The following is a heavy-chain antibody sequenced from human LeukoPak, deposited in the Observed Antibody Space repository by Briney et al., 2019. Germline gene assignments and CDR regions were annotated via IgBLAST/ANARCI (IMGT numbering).Heavy chain of an antibody. J-gene: IGHJ4*02. Sequence: GGSLRLSCAASGFTVSSNYMSWVRQAPGKGLEWVSVIYSGGSTYYADSVKGRFTISRDNSKNTLYLQMNSLRAEDTAVYYCARVRDDTLTGYPPPDFDYWGQGTLVTVSS. CDR2: IYSGGST. CDR1: GFTVSSNY. V-gene: IGHV3-53*01. D-gene: IGHD3-9*01. CDR3: ARVRDDTLTGYPPPDFDY.